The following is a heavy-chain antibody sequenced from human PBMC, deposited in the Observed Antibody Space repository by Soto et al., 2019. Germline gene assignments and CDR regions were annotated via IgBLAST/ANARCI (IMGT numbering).Heavy chain of an antibody. Sequence: PGGSLRLSCAASGFTVSSNYMSWVRQAPGKGLEWVSVIYSGGSTYYADSVKGRFTISRHNSKNTLYLQMNSMRAEDTDVYYCGRNLGVFFIIGVCYTPGEYYYGMDVWGQGTTVTVSS. CDR3: GRNLGVFFIIGVCYTPGEYYYGMDV. V-gene: IGHV3-53*04. CDR2: IYSGGST. D-gene: IGHD2-8*01. J-gene: IGHJ6*02. CDR1: GFTVSSNY.